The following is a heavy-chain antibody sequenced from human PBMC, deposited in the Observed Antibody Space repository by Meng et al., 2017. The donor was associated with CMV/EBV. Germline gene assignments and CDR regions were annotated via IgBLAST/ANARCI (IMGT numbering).Heavy chain of an antibody. CDR1: GGSISSYY. CDR2: IYYSGST. Sequence: SETLSLTCTVSGGSISSYYWSWIRQPPGKGLEGIGYIYYSGSTNYNPSLKSRVTISVDTSKNQFSLKLSSVTAADTAVYYCARGPRYDSSGYPHLWGQGTLVTVSS. J-gene: IGHJ4*02. V-gene: IGHV4-59*01. D-gene: IGHD3-22*01. CDR3: ARGPRYDSSGYPHL.